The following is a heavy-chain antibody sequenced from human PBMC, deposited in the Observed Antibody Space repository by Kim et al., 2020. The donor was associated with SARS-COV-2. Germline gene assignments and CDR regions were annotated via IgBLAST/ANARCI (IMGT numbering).Heavy chain of an antibody. CDR2: ISAYNGNT. CDR3: ARDGRSYYDSSGYYYFDY. V-gene: IGHV1-18*01. J-gene: IGHJ4*02. CDR1: GYTFTSYG. D-gene: IGHD3-22*01. Sequence: ASVKVSCKASGYTFTSYGISWVRQAPGQGLEWMGWISAYNGNTNYAQKLQGRVTMTTDTSTSTAYMGLRSLRSDDTAVYYCARDGRSYYDSSGYYYFDYWGQGTLVTVSS.